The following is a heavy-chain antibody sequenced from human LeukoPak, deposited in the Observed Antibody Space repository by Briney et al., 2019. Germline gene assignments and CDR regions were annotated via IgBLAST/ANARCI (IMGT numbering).Heavy chain of an antibody. D-gene: IGHD2-2*01. Sequence: SETLSLTCSVSGGAISTTSYYWGWIRQPPGKGLEWIANIYYSGKTYYNPSLKSRVTISVDTSKNQFSLKLSSVTAADTAVYYCARHGDYCSSTSCYPDAFDIWGQGTMVTVSS. CDR3: ARHGDYCSSTSCYPDAFDI. CDR2: IYYSGKT. V-gene: IGHV4-39*07. J-gene: IGHJ3*02. CDR1: GGAISTTSYY.